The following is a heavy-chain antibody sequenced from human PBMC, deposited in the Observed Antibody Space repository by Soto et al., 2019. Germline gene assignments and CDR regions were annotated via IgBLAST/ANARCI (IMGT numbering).Heavy chain of an antibody. CDR3: AGDRRSGSRGDAFDI. V-gene: IGHV3-33*01. D-gene: IGHD1-26*01. J-gene: IGHJ3*02. CDR1: GFTFSSYG. Sequence: QVQLVESGGGVVQPGRSLRLSCAASGFTFSSYGMHWVRQAPGRGLEWVAIIWYDGTHKFYADSVQGRFTISRDNSKNTLYRPMNSLRAEDTAVHYCAGDRRSGSRGDAFDIWGQGTMVTVSS. CDR2: IWYDGTHK.